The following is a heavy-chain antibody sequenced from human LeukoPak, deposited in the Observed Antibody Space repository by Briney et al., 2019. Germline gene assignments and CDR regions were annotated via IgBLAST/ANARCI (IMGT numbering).Heavy chain of an antibody. Sequence: GGSLRLSCAASGFTFSDYYMTWFRQAPGRGLEWISYINGSSSDTKYADSVKGRFTISRDNAKNSVYLLMNSLRAEDTAVYYCARRGTTYCTVDSCHPNWFDPWGQGTLVTVSS. V-gene: IGHV3-11*03. CDR1: GFTFSDYY. J-gene: IGHJ5*02. CDR3: ARRGTTYCTVDSCHPNWFDP. D-gene: IGHD2-15*01. CDR2: INGSSSDT.